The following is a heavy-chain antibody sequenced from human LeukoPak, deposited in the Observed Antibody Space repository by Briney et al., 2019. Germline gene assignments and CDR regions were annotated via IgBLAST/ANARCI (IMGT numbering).Heavy chain of an antibody. CDR2: IYTSGST. CDR1: GGSFSGYY. D-gene: IGHD1-26*01. Sequence: SETLSLTCAVYGGSFSGYYWSWIRQPPGKGLEWIGRIYTSGSTNYNATLKSRVSMSVDTSKNQFSLKLSSVTAADTAVFYCARENSGSYREFDYWGQGTLVTVSS. CDR3: ARENSGSYREFDY. V-gene: IGHV4-59*10. J-gene: IGHJ4*02.